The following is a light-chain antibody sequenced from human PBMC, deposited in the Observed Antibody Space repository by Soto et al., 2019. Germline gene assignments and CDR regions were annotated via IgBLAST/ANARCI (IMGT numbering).Light chain of an antibody. V-gene: IGLV1-40*01. Sequence: VLTQPPSVSGAPGQRVTISCTGSSSNIGAGYDVHWYQQLPGTAPKLLIYGNSNRPSGVPDRFSGSKSGTSASLAITGLQAEDEADYYCQSYDSSLSGSGVFGGGTKVTVL. J-gene: IGLJ2*01. CDR1: SSNIGAGYD. CDR2: GNS. CDR3: QSYDSSLSGSGV.